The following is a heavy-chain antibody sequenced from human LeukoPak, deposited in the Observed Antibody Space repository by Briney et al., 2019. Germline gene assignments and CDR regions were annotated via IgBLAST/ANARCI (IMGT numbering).Heavy chain of an antibody. J-gene: IGHJ5*02. D-gene: IGHD2-15*01. Sequence: SETLSLTCSVSTDSMNTYYWSWIRQSPGKGLEWIGHIYHSGSTDYKPSFKSRVTLSIDMSKKEFSLKLNPVTVPDTAIFYFVRLRWELLAPDFVLWGQGAFVIVSS. CDR3: VRLRWELLAPDFVL. CDR1: TDSMNTYY. V-gene: IGHV4-59*01. CDR2: IYHSGST.